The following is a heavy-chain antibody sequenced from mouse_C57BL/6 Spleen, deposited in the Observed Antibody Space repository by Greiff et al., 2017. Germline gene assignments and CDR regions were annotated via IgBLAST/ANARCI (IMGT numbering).Heavy chain of an antibody. Sequence: VQLQQSGTELVKPGASVKLSCKASGYTFTSYWMHWVKQRPGQGLEWIGNINPSNGGTNYNEKFKSKVTLTVAKSSSTAYMQLSSLTSEDSAVDDCARWGYYGEGDYWGQGTTLTVSS. J-gene: IGHJ2*01. D-gene: IGHD1-1*02. CDR2: INPSNGGT. V-gene: IGHV1-53*01. CDR1: GYTFTSYW. CDR3: ARWGYYGEGDY.